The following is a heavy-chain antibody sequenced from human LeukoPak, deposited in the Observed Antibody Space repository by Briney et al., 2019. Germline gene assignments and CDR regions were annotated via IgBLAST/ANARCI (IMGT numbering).Heavy chain of an antibody. CDR1: GGTFSSYA. D-gene: IGHD4-23*01. CDR3: ARYDDYGGNGAFDI. V-gene: IGHV1-69*04. J-gene: IGHJ3*02. CDR2: IIPILGIA. Sequence: SVKVSCKASGGTFSSYAISWVRQAPGQGLEWMGRIIPILGIANYAQKFQGRVTITADKSTSTAYMELSSLRSEDTAVYYCARYDDYGGNGAFDIWGRGTMVTVPS.